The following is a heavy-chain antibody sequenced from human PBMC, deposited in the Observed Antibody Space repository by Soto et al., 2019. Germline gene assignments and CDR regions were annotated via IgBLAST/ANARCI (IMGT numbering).Heavy chain of an antibody. CDR3: ARDPLGSSWPGLGYYFDY. V-gene: IGHV3-33*01. D-gene: IGHD6-13*01. CDR2: IWYDGSNK. Sequence: GGSLRLSCAASGFTFSSYGMHWVRQAPGKGLEWVAVIWYDGSNKYYADSVKGRFTISRDNSKNTLYLQMNSLRAEDTAVYYCARDPLGSSWPGLGYYFDYWGQGTLVTVSS. CDR1: GFTFSSYG. J-gene: IGHJ4*02.